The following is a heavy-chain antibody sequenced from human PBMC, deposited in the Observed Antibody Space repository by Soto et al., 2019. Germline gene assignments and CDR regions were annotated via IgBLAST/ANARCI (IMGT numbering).Heavy chain of an antibody. CDR2: ISGPGGTT. Sequence: EVQLLESGGGLVQPGGSLTLSCAASGFTFNNYAMSWVRQAPGKGLEWVSTISGPGGTTYFADSVKGRFNISRDNSKNTVFLQMNSLRAEDTALYYCAKSIAAALVKSCYFASWGQGTLVTVSS. V-gene: IGHV3-23*01. J-gene: IGHJ4*02. CDR3: AKSIAAALVKSCYFAS. D-gene: IGHD6-13*01. CDR1: GFTFNNYA.